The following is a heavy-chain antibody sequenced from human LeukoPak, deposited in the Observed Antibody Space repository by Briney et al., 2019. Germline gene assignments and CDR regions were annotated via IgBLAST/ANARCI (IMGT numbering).Heavy chain of an antibody. CDR1: GFTFSDYY. CDR3: ARDTPVTRITIFGVVIP. J-gene: IGHJ4*02. D-gene: IGHD3-3*01. CDR2: ISSSSTI. V-gene: IGHV3-69-1*01. Sequence: GGSLRLSCAASGFTFSDYYMNWVPQAPGKGLEWVSSISSSSTIYYADSVKGRFTISRDNAKNSLYLQMNSLRAEDTAVYYCARDTPVTRITIFGVVIPRGQGTLVTVSS.